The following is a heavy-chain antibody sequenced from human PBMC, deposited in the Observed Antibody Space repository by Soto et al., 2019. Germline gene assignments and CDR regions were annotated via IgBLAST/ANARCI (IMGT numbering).Heavy chain of an antibody. J-gene: IGHJ4*02. Sequence: GGSLRLSCVGSGFIFSNNGMHWVRQTPGKGLEWVAVISYDGSNKYYADSVKGRFTISRDNSKNTLYLQMNSLRAEDTAVYYCASSFWSGYFFAPIDYWGQGTLVTVSS. V-gene: IGHV3-30*03. CDR1: GFIFSNNG. D-gene: IGHD3-3*01. CDR2: ISYDGSNK. CDR3: ASSFWSGYFFAPIDY.